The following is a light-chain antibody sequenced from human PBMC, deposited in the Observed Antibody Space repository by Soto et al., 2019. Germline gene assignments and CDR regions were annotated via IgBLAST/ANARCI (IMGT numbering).Light chain of an antibody. V-gene: IGKV3D-20*02. CDR3: QHRTNWPPAIS. CDR2: GAS. J-gene: IGKJ5*01. Sequence: DIVLTQSPGTLSLSPGERATLSCRASQSVSSIYLAWYQQKPGQAPRLLIYGASNRATGIPDRFSGGGSGTDFTLTISRLEPEDFAVYYCQHRTNWPPAISFGQGTRLEIK. CDR1: QSVSSIY.